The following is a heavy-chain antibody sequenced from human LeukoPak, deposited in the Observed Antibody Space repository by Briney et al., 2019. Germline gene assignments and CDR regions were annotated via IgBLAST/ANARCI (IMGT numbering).Heavy chain of an antibody. CDR2: ISASGGST. CDR1: GFTFSSYA. J-gene: IGHJ6*03. D-gene: IGHD3-16*01. CDR3: AKDLGAPHRVSYMDF. Sequence: GGSLRLSCAASGFTFSSYAMSWVRQAPGKGLEWVSAISASGGSTYYADSVKGRFTITRDNSKNTLYLQMNSLRAEDTAEYYCAKDLGAPHRVSYMDFWRRGTRITVS. V-gene: IGHV3-23*01.